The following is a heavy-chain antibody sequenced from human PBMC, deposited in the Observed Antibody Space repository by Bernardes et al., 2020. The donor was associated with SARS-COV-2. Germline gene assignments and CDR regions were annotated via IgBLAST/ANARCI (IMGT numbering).Heavy chain of an antibody. Sequence: SLRLSCAASGFTFDDFAMHWVRQSPGKGLEWVSGSSWNSGGIGYADSVKGRFTSSRDNAKNSLYLEMNNLRPEDTALYFCVKDMGVWYSYDSIGYEESYYYYAMDMWGQGTTVTVSS. D-gene: IGHD3-22*01. V-gene: IGHV3-9*01. CDR1: GFTFDDFA. CDR2: SSWNSGGI. CDR3: VKDMGVWYSYDSIGYEESYYYYAMDM. J-gene: IGHJ6*02.